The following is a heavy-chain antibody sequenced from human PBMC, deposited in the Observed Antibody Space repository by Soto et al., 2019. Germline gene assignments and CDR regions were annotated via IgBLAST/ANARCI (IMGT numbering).Heavy chain of an antibody. D-gene: IGHD2-8*01. CDR3: AGQPNDQEDDYKGMEV. J-gene: IGHJ6*02. CDR2: IIPICGSP. V-gene: IGHV1-69*06. CDR1: GGDFLRYG. Sequence: QVQLVQSGAEVKKPGSSVKVSCKASGGDFLRYGISWMLQAPGQGLEWMGGIIPICGSPNYAQRIKGRVTVSADISRNAANMTLSSLKTEDTAVSYFAGQPNDQEDDYKGMEVRGQGTQVTDSS.